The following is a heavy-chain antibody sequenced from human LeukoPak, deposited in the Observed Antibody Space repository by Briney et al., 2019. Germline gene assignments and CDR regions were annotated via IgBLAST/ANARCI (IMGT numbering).Heavy chain of an antibody. Sequence: ASVKVSCKASGYTFTSYAMHWVRQAPGQRLEWMGWINAGNGNTKYSQKFQGRVTITRDTSASTAYMELSSLRSEDTAVYYCARALGDCGGDCCSLHWFDPWGQGTLVTVSS. CDR2: INAGNGNT. D-gene: IGHD2-21*02. CDR1: GYTFTSYA. CDR3: ARALGDCGGDCCSLHWFDP. V-gene: IGHV1-3*01. J-gene: IGHJ5*02.